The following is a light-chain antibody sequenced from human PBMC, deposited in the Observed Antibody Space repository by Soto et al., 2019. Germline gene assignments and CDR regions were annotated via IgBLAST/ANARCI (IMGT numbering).Light chain of an antibody. V-gene: IGKV1-39*01. CDR2: AAS. J-gene: IGKJ1*01. CDR3: QQYYTTPRT. Sequence: DIQMTQSPSSLSASVGDRVTITCRASQSISRYLNWYQQKPGKAPELLIYAASSLQSGVPSRFSGSGSGTDFTLTISSLQAEDVAVYFCQQYYTTPRTFGHGTKVDIK. CDR1: QSISRY.